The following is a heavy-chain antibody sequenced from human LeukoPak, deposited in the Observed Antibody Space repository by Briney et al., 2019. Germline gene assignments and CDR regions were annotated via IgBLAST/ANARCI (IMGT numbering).Heavy chain of an antibody. J-gene: IGHJ4*02. CDR2: IYTSGST. D-gene: IGHD3-10*01. CDR3: ARGRYYGSGSLIPKD. CDR1: GGSISSYY. Sequence: PSETLSLTCTVSGGSISSYYWSWIRQPAGKGLEWIGRIYTSGSTNYNPSLKSRVTMSVDTSKNQFSLKLSSVTAADTAVYYCARGRYYGSGSLIPKDWGQGTLVTVSS. V-gene: IGHV4-4*07.